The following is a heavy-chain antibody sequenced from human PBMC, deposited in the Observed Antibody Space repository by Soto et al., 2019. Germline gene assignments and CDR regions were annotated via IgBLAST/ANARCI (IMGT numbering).Heavy chain of an antibody. CDR3: ARRNYYDSSLDY. J-gene: IGHJ4*02. V-gene: IGHV1-46*01. D-gene: IGHD3-22*01. CDR2: INPTGGRT. Sequence: QVQLVQSGAEVKKPGASVKVSCKASGYTFINYYIHWVRQAPGQGLEWMRTINPTGGRTIYALRFQGRVTMTRDTSTNIVYMDLSSLRPEDTAVYYCARRNYYDSSLDYWGQGSLVTVSA. CDR1: GYTFINYY.